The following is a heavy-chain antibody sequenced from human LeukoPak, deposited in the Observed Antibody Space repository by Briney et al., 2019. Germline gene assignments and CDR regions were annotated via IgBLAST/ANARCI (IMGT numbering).Heavy chain of an antibody. Sequence: GSLRLSCAASGFTFSSYSMNWVRQAPGKGLEWIGSIYYSGSTYYNPSLKSRVTISVDTSKNQFSLKLSSVTAADTAVYYCARLISVTTVPNWGQGTLVTVSS. CDR1: GFTFSSYSMN. CDR3: ARLISVTTVPN. J-gene: IGHJ4*02. CDR2: IYYSGST. V-gene: IGHV4-39*01. D-gene: IGHD4-11*01.